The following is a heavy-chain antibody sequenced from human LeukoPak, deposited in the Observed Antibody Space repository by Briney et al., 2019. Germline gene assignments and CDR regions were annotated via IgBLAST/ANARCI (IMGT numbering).Heavy chain of an antibody. D-gene: IGHD3-10*01. CDR2: IKQDGSEK. Sequence: PGGSLRLSCAASGFTFSSYWMSWVRQAPGKGLEWVANIKQDGSEKYYVDSVKGRFTISRDNAKNSLYLQMNSLRAEDTAVYYCARVEGLWFGEGAFDYWGQGTLVTVSS. CDR3: ARVEGLWFGEGAFDY. V-gene: IGHV3-7*01. J-gene: IGHJ4*02. CDR1: GFTFSSYW.